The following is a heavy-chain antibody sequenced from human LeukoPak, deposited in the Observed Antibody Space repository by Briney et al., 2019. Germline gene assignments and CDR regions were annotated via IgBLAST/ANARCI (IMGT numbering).Heavy chain of an antibody. J-gene: IGHJ4*02. CDR1: GGTFSSYA. V-gene: IGHV1-46*01. CDR2: INPSGGST. Sequence: ASVTVSCKASGGTFSSYAISWVRQAPGQGLEWMGIINPSGGSTSYAQKFQGRVTMTRDTSTSTVYVELSSLRSDDTAVYYCARTAARRFDYWGQGTLVTVSS. D-gene: IGHD6-6*01. CDR3: ARTAARRFDY.